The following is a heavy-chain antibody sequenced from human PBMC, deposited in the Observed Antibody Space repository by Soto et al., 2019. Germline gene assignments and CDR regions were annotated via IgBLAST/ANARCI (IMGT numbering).Heavy chain of an antibody. CDR3: ARDLGDYGDYFYAFDI. J-gene: IGHJ3*02. D-gene: IGHD4-17*01. CDR1: GDSVSSNSAA. Sequence: SQTLSLPCAISGDSVSSNSAAWTWIRQSPSRGLEWLGRTYYRSKWYNDYAVSVKSRITINPDTSKNQFSLQLNSVTPEDTAVYYCARDLGDYGDYFYAFDIWGQGTMVTVSS. V-gene: IGHV6-1*01. CDR2: TYYRSKWYN.